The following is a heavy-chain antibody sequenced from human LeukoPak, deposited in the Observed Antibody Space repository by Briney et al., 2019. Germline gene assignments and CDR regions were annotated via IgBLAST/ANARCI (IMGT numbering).Heavy chain of an antibody. CDR2: IYASGST. CDR3: ARSYSSSSVVSYYYYYMDV. V-gene: IGHV4-61*02. Sequence: PSETLSLTCTVSGGSISSGGYYWTWIRQPAGKGLEWIGRIYASGSTNYHPSLKSRLTISVDTSKNQFSPNLSSVTAADTAVYYCARSYSSSSVVSYYYYYMDVWGKGTTVTVSS. J-gene: IGHJ6*03. D-gene: IGHD6-13*01. CDR1: GGSISSGGYY.